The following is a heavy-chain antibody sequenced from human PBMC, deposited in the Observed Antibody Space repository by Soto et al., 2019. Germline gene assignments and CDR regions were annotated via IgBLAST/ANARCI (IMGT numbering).Heavy chain of an antibody. CDR3: ARDRGEYSSGWWQGLNDAFDI. CDR2: ISAYNGNT. CDR1: GYTFTSYG. J-gene: IGHJ3*02. Sequence: ASVKVSCKASGYTFTSYGISWVRQAPGQGLEWMGWISAYNGNTNYAQKLQGRVTMTTDTSTSTAYMELRSLRSDDTAVYYCARDRGEYSSGWWQGLNDAFDIWGQGTMVTVSS. D-gene: IGHD6-19*01. V-gene: IGHV1-18*01.